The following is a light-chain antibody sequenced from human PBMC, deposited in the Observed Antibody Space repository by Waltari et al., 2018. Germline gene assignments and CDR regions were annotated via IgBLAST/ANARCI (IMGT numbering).Light chain of an antibody. CDR3: HQRHSWPIT. CDR1: QSVFTY. V-gene: IGKV3-11*01. CDR2: DAS. J-gene: IGKJ5*01. Sequence: EIVLTQSPATLSLSPGERATLSCRASQSVFTYLAWYQHKPGQAPRLLIYDASNRATGIPARLSGSGSGTDCTLTISSLEPEDFAVYYCHQRHSWPITFGQGTRLEIK.